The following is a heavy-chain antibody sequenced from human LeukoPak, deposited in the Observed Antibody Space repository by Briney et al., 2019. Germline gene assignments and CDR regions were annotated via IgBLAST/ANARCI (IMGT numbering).Heavy chain of an antibody. CDR2: IGGDGGST. D-gene: IGHD2-8*01. CDR1: GFTFDDYA. CDR3: AKDGTKLAFDI. V-gene: IGHV3-43*02. J-gene: IGHJ3*02. Sequence: GGSLRLSCAASGFTFDDYAMHWVRQAPGKGLEWVSLIGGDGGSTYYADSVNGRFTISIDNSKNSLYLQMNSLRTEDTALYYCAKDGTKLAFDIWGQGTMVTVSS.